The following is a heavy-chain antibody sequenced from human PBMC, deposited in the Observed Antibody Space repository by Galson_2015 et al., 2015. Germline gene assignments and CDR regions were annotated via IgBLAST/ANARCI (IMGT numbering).Heavy chain of an antibody. J-gene: IGHJ5*02. CDR1: GFTFDDYA. CDR2: ISWNSGSI. CDR3: AKDWYAGGSSGPNWFDP. Sequence: SLRLSCAASGFTFDDYAMHWVRQAPGKGLEWVSGISWNSGSIGYADSVKGRFTISRDNAKNSLYLQMNSLRAEDTALYYCAKDWYAGGSSGPNWFDPWGQGTLVTVSS. D-gene: IGHD6-19*01. V-gene: IGHV3-9*01.